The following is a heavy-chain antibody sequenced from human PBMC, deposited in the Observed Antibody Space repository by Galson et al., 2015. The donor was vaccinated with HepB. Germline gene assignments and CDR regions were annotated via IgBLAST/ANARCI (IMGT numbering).Heavy chain of an antibody. D-gene: IGHD2-21*02. J-gene: IGHJ3*02. CDR2: INPSGGST. CDR3: AREWLPLKLAYCGGDCYFGRVFDI. V-gene: IGHV1-46*01. CDR1: GYTFTSYY. Sequence: SVKVSCKASGYTFTSYYMHWVRQAPGQGLEWMGIINPSGGSTSYAQKFQGRVTMTRDTFTSTVYMELSSLRSEDTAVYYCAREWLPLKLAYCGGDCYFGRVFDIWGQGTMVTVSS.